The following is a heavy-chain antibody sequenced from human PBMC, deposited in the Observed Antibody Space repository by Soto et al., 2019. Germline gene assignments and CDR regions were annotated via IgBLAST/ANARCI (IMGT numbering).Heavy chain of an antibody. CDR3: ARVQGGDSLRRLTYYYHGMDV. J-gene: IGHJ6*02. V-gene: IGHV3-30-3*01. Sequence: GGSLRLSCAASGFTFSSYAMHWVRQAPGKGLEWVAVISYDGSNKYYADSVKGRFTISRDNSKNTLYLQMNSLRAEDTAVYYCARVQGGDSLRRLTYYYHGMDVWGQGTTVTVSS. CDR2: ISYDGSNK. D-gene: IGHD2-21*02. CDR1: GFTFSSYA.